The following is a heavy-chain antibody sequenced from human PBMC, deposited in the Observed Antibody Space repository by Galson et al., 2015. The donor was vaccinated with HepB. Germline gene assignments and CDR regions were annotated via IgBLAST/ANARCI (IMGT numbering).Heavy chain of an antibody. CDR1: GFTFSDYY. Sequence: SLRLSCAASGFTFSDYYMSWIRQAPGKGLEWVSYISSSGSTIYYADSVKGRFTISRDNAKNSLYLQMNSLRAEDTAVYYCARDEGDLGELSLYSFDYWGQGTLVTVSS. J-gene: IGHJ4*02. CDR3: ARDEGDLGELSLYSFDY. D-gene: IGHD3-16*02. CDR2: ISSSGSTI. V-gene: IGHV3-11*01.